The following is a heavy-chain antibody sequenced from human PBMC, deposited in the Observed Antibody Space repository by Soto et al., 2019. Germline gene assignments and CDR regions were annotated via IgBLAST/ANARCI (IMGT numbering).Heavy chain of an antibody. V-gene: IGHV3-23*01. J-gene: IGHJ4*02. CDR3: AKSLGNNWADYHVHY. CDR2: ISGSGYSR. D-gene: IGHD1-20*01. CDR1: GFAFSYYS. Sequence: EVQLLESGGDLLQPGGSLRLSCAASGFAFSYYSMSWVRQAPGKGLEWVSGISGSGYSRYYAVSVRGRVTISRDNSRNTLYLQMDSLRAEDTAVYYCAKSLGNNWADYHVHYWGQGTLVTVAS.